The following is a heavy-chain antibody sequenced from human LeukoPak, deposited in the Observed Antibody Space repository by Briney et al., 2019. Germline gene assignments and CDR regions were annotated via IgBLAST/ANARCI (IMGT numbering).Heavy chain of an antibody. J-gene: IGHJ4*02. V-gene: IGHV3-23*01. CDR3: AKRGVVIRVILVGFHKEAYYFDS. CDR2: INVAGDRT. D-gene: IGHD3-22*01. CDR1: GFTFSSYA. Sequence: GGSLRLSCTASGFTFSSYAMSWVRQAPGKGLERVSGINVAGDRTYYADSVKGRFTISRDNRKNTLYLQMNSLRAEDTAMYFCAKRGVVIRVILVGFHKEAYYFDSWGQGALVTVSS.